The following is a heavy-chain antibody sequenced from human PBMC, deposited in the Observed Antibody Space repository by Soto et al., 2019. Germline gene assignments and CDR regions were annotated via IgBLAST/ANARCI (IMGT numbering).Heavy chain of an antibody. CDR2: IYYSGST. Sequence: QVQLQESGPGLVKPSVTLSLTCTVSGGSISSYYWSWIRQPPGKGLEWIGYIYYSGSTNYNPSLKRRVTLSAYTPSNQFSLKLSSVSAADTAVYYCARAYGDYVCAYWGQGTLVTVST. D-gene: IGHD4-17*01. CDR3: ARAYGDYVCAY. CDR1: GGSISSYY. V-gene: IGHV4-59*01. J-gene: IGHJ4*02.